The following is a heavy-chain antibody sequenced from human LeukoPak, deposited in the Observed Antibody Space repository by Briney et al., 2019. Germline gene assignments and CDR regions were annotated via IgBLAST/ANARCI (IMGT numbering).Heavy chain of an antibody. Sequence: GGSLRLSCAASGFTFSSYAMSWVRQAAGKGLEWVSASSGSGGSTYYADSMKGRFTISRDNSKNTLYLQMNSLRAEDAAVYYCAKEPPFWSGYYISPHYFDYWGQGTLVTVSS. J-gene: IGHJ4*02. CDR2: SSGSGGST. D-gene: IGHD3-3*01. CDR3: AKEPPFWSGYYISPHYFDY. V-gene: IGHV3-23*01. CDR1: GFTFSSYA.